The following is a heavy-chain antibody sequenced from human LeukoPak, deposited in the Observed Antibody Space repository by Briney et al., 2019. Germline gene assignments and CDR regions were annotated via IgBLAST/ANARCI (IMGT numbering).Heavy chain of an antibody. CDR2: ISSSSSYI. Sequence: GGSLRLSCAASGFTFSSYSMNWVRQAPGKGLEWVSSISSSSSYIYYADSVKGRFTISRDNAKNSLYLQMNSLRAEDTAAYYCARDRRGMTTVTYFDYWGQGTLVTVSS. D-gene: IGHD4-17*01. CDR3: ARDRRGMTTVTYFDY. V-gene: IGHV3-21*01. CDR1: GFTFSSYS. J-gene: IGHJ4*02.